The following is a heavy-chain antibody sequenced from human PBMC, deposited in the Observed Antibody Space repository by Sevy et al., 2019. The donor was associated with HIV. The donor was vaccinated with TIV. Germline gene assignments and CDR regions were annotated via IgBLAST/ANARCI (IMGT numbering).Heavy chain of an antibody. D-gene: IGHD2-2*01. J-gene: IGHJ4*02. CDR1: RLTLGSYW. V-gene: IGHV3-74*01. CDR2: VNSDGSST. Sequence: GGSLRLSCTAPRLTLGSYWMHWVRQAPGKGLVWVSGVNSDGSSTNYVDSVKGRFTISGDNAKNTLSLLMSSLRVEDTAIYHCVVSNTWEDNWGQGTLVTVSS. CDR3: VVSNTWEDN.